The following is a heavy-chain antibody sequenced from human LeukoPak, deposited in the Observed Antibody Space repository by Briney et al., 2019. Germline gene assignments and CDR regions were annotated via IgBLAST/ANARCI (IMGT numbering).Heavy chain of an antibody. V-gene: IGHV4-31*03. CDR3: ARGLHDYYDSSGYYSSGDHWFDP. CDR1: GGSISSGGYY. D-gene: IGHD3-22*01. J-gene: IGHJ5*02. CDR2: IYYSGST. Sequence: SQTLSLTCTVSGGSISSGGYYWSWIRQYPGKGLEWIGYIYYSGSTYYNPSLKSRVTISVDTSKNQFSLKLSSVTAADTAVYYCARGLHDYYDSSGYYSSGDHWFDPWGQGTLVTVSS.